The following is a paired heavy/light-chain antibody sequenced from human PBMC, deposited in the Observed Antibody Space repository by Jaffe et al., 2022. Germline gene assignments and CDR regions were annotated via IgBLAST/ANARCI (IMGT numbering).Heavy chain of an antibody. CDR2: IKHSGST. V-gene: IGHV4-38-2*01. CDR3: ARNYGGSFRGWYFDL. D-gene: IGHD2-15*01. CDR1: GYSISSGYY. J-gene: IGHJ2*01. Sequence: QVQLQESGPGLVKPSETLSLTCAVSGYSISSGYYWGWIRQPPGKGLEWIGSIKHSGSTSYNPSLNSRVTISLDTSKNQFSLKLYSVTAADTAVYYCARNYGGSFRGWYFDLWGRGTLVTVSS.
Light chain of an antibody. Sequence: DIVMTQSPDSLAVSLGERATINCKSSQSVLYSSNNKNYLTWYQQKPGQPPKLLIYWASTRESGVPDRFSGSGSGTDFTLTISSLQAEDVAVYYCQQYYSAPPTFGQGTKVEIK. CDR3: QQYYSAPPT. CDR1: QSVLYSSNNKNY. V-gene: IGKV4-1*01. CDR2: WAS. J-gene: IGKJ1*01.